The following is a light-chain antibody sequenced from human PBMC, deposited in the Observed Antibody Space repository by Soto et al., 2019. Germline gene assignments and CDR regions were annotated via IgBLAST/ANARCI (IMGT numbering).Light chain of an antibody. J-gene: IGKJ3*01. CDR3: QQRTNWPPLFT. V-gene: IGKV3-11*01. Sequence: EVVLTQSPATLSLSPGERATLSCRASQSVRNYLAWYQQKPGQAPRLLIYDASKRATGIPARFSGSGSGTDFTLTISSLEPEDFAFYYCQQRTNWPPLFTFCPGTKVDIK. CDR1: QSVRNY. CDR2: DAS.